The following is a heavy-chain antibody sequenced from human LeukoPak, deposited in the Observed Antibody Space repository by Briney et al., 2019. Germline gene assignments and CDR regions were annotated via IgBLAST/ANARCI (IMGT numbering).Heavy chain of an antibody. CDR3: ASTAAGRFNWFDP. V-gene: IGHV4-39*07. CDR1: GGSISSSSYY. CDR2: INHSGST. Sequence: SETLSLTCTVSGGSISSSSYYWGWIRQPPGKGLEWIGEINHSGSTNYNPSLKSRVTISVDTSKNQFSLKLSSVTAADTAVYYCASTAAGRFNWFDPWGQGTLVTVSS. D-gene: IGHD2-2*01. J-gene: IGHJ5*02.